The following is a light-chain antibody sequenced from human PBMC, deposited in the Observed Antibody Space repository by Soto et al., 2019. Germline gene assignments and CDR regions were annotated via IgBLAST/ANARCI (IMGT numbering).Light chain of an antibody. J-gene: IGKJ1*01. CDR3: HQYGSSPWN. Sequence: EIVLTQSPGTLSLSPGERATLSCRASQSVSSSYLAWYQQKTGQAPRLLIYGASSRATGIPARCSGSGSGTYFTVTISSLEPEDFEVDDWHQYGSSPWNFGQGTKVEIK. CDR2: GAS. V-gene: IGKV3-20*01. CDR1: QSVSSSY.